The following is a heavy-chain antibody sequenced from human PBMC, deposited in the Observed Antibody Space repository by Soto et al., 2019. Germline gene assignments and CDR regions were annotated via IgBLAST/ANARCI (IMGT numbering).Heavy chain of an antibody. CDR2: IIPIFGTA. V-gene: IGHV1-69*01. Sequence: QVQLVQSGAEVKKPGSSVKVSCKASGGTFSSYAISWVRQAPGQGLEWMGGIIPIFGTANYAQKFQGRVTITADESTSTDYMELSSLRSEDTAVYYCAREVVPGNNWFDPWGQGTLVNVSS. CDR1: GGTFSSYA. CDR3: AREVVPGNNWFDP. J-gene: IGHJ5*02. D-gene: IGHD3-22*01.